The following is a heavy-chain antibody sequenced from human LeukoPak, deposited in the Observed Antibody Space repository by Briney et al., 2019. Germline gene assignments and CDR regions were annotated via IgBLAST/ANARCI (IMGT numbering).Heavy chain of an antibody. D-gene: IGHD5-24*01. V-gene: IGHV3-23*01. Sequence: GRSLRLSCAASGFTFSSSAMSWVRQAPGNGLEWVSSISGSGSGGSRYYADSVKGRFTLYRDNSKNTLYLQMNSLRAEDTAVYYCAKSGYNRFDYWGQGTLVTVSS. CDR1: GFTFSSSA. CDR2: ISGSGSGGSR. J-gene: IGHJ4*02. CDR3: AKSGYNRFDY.